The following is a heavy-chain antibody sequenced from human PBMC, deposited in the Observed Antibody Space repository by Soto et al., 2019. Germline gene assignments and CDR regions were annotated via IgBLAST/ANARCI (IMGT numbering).Heavy chain of an antibody. CDR3: AQVPPRGDFILNWFVP. V-gene: IGHV1-69*01. J-gene: IGHJ5*02. D-gene: IGHD2-21*01. CDR2: IVPVCGST. Sequence: QVQLVQSGNEVKKPGSSVKVSCKASGGTFTTNGIIWVRQAPGQGLEWMGGIVPVCGSTKYAQKFQGSLTITADRSTKAAYMDLSSLKSEDTATYYCAQVPPRGDFILNWFVPWGQGPLVTVSS. CDR1: GGTFTTNG.